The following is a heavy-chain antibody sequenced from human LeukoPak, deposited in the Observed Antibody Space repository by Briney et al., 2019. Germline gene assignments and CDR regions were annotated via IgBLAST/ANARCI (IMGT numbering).Heavy chain of an antibody. CDR3: ARGPTYYDFWSGPGDY. CDR2: ISWDGGST. D-gene: IGHD3-3*01. CDR1: GFTFDDYA. Sequence: GGSLRLSXAASGFTFDDYAMHWVRQAPGKGLEWVSLISWDGGSTYYADSVKGRFTISRDNSKNSLYLQMNSLRAEDTALYYCARGPTYYDFWSGPGDYWGQGTLVTVSS. V-gene: IGHV3-43D*03. J-gene: IGHJ4*02.